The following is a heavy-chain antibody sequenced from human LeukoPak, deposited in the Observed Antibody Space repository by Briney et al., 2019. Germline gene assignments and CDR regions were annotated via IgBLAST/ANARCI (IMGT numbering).Heavy chain of an antibody. J-gene: IGHJ4*02. CDR3: ARDSDDRSWNGLFDY. Sequence: GGSLRLSCAASGFTFSSYAMHWVRQAPGKGLEYVSAISSNGGSTYYANSVKGRFTISRDNSKNTLYLQMGSLRAEDMAVYYCARDSDDRSWNGLFDYWGQGTLVTVSS. D-gene: IGHD6-13*01. CDR1: GFTFSSYA. V-gene: IGHV3-64*01. CDR2: ISSNGGST.